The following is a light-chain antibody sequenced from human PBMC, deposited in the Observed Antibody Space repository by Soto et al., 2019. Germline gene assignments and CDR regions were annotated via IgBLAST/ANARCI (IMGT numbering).Light chain of an antibody. J-gene: IGKJ3*01. V-gene: IGKV3-15*01. CDR3: QQFGKWPLT. CDR1: PSVTNF. CDR2: GAF. Sequence: EIVLTQSPATLSLSPGERATLSCRASPSVTNFLAWYQQKPGQAPRLLIYGAFNRATGIPARFSGSGSGTEFTLTISSLQSEDFAVYYCQQFGKWPLTFGPGTKVDI.